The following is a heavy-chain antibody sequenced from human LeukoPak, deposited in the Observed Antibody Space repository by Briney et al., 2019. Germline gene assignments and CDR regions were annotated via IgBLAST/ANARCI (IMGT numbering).Heavy chain of an antibody. CDR3: AREVWGIAGTRSFDY. CDR2: ITPIFGTT. J-gene: IGHJ4*02. CDR1: GGTFSSYA. V-gene: IGHV1-69*06. D-gene: IGHD6-13*01. Sequence: ASVKVSCKASGGTFSSYAISWVRQAPGQGLEWMGGITPIFGTTNYAQKFQGRVTITADKSTSTAYMELSSLRSEDTAVYYCAREVWGIAGTRSFDYWGQGTLVTVSS.